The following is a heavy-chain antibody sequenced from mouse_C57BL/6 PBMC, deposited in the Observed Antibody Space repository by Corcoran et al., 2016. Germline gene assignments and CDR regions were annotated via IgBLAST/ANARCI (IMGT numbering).Heavy chain of an antibody. CDR3: AREGITKAMDY. D-gene: IGHD2-4*01. J-gene: IGHJ4*01. Sequence: DVQLQESGPGLVKPSQSLSLTCSVTGYSITSGYYWNWIRQFPGNKLEWMGYISYDGSNNYNPSLKNRISITRDTSKNQFFLKLNSVTTEDTATYYCAREGITKAMDYWGQGTSVTVSS. CDR1: GYSITSGYY. CDR2: ISYDGSN. V-gene: IGHV3-6*01.